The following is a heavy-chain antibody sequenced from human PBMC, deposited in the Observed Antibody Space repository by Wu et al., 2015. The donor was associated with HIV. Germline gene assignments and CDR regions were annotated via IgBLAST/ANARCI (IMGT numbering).Heavy chain of an antibody. CDR3: ARDRTYGSGSYYNPGAFDI. V-gene: IGHV1-69*13. J-gene: IGHJ3*02. Sequence: QVQLVQSGAEVKKPGSSVKVSCKASGGTFSSYAISWVRQAPGQGLEWMGRIIPIFGTANYAQKFQGRVTITADESTSTAYMELSSLRSEDTAVYYCARDRTYGSGSYYNPGAFDIWGQGTMVTGLF. D-gene: IGHD3-10*01. CDR1: GGTFSSYA. CDR2: IIPIFGTA.